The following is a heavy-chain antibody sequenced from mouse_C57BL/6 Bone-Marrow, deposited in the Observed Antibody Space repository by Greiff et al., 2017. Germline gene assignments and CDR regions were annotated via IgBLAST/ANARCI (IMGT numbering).Heavy chain of an antibody. V-gene: IGHV1-50*01. Sequence: QVQLQQPGAELVKPGASVKLSCKASGYTFTSYWMQWVKQRPGQGLEWIGEIDPSDSYTNYNQKFKGKATLTVDTSSSTAYMQISSLTSEDSAVYYCATYFDYWGQGTTLTVSS. CDR3: ATYFDY. CDR2: IDPSDSYT. J-gene: IGHJ2*01. CDR1: GYTFTSYW.